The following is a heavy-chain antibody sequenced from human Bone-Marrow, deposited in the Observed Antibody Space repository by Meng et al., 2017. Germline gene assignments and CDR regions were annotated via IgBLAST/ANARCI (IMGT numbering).Heavy chain of an antibody. V-gene: IGHV4-34*01. CDR3: AREAYSTSLSSATGFDY. Sequence: QVQLRQWCAGLLKPSETLSLTFAVYGWSFSGFYWNWFRQPPGKGLEWIAEINHSGSTNINPSLKSRVTILADTSKNQFSLKVRSVTAADTAVYYCAREAYSTSLSSATGFDYWGQGTLVTVSS. CDR1: GWSFSGFY. J-gene: IGHJ4*02. CDR2: INHSGST. D-gene: IGHD6-13*01.